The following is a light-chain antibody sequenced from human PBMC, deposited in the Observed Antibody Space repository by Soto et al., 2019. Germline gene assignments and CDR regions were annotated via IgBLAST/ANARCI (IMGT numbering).Light chain of an antibody. Sequence: EIVLTQSPATLSLSPGERATLSCRASQSVSSYLAWYQQKPGQAPTLLIYDASNRATGIPARFSGSGSGTDFTLTISSLEPEDFAVYYCQQRSNWPPPFGQGTRLEIK. J-gene: IGKJ5*01. CDR1: QSVSSY. V-gene: IGKV3-11*01. CDR3: QQRSNWPPP. CDR2: DAS.